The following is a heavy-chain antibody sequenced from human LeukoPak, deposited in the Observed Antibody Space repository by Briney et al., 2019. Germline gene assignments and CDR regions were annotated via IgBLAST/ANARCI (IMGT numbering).Heavy chain of an antibody. J-gene: IGHJ4*02. CDR1: GYSINSGYY. Sequence: SQSRSLTCAVCGYSINSGYYGGGSRPRPGKGVEGIGSIYHSGTTYYNPSLKSRVTISVDTSKNQFSLKLSSVTAADTAVYYCARRGRGYGDTVVDGGQGTLSPSPQ. V-gene: IGHV4-38-2*01. CDR2: IYHSGTT. CDR3: ARRGRGYGDTVVD. D-gene: IGHD4-17*01.